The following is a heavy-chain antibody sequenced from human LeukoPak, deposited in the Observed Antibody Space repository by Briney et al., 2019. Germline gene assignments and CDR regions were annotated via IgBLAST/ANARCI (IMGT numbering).Heavy chain of an antibody. D-gene: IGHD2-15*01. CDR2: IIPIFGTA. CDR3: ARSGGDYFDY. CDR1: GGTFSSYA. V-gene: IGHV1-69*13. J-gene: IGHJ4*02. Sequence: WASVKVSCKASGGTFSSYAISWVRQAPGQGLEWMGGIIPIFGTANYAQKFQGRVTITADESTSTAYMELSSLRSEDTAVYYCARSGGDYFDYWGQGTLVTVSS.